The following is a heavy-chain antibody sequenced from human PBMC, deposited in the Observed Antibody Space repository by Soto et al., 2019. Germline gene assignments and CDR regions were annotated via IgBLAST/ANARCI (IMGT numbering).Heavy chain of an antibody. D-gene: IGHD2-15*01. V-gene: IGHV3-33*01. Sequence: AGGSLRLSCAASGFTFSSYGMHWVRQAPGKGLEWVAVIWYDGSNKYYADSVKGRFTISRDNSKNTLYLQMNSLRAEDTAVYYCSIGYCSGGSCYIPHYYGMDVWGQGTTVTVSS. CDR2: IWYDGSNK. CDR3: SIGYCSGGSCYIPHYYGMDV. CDR1: GFTFSSYG. J-gene: IGHJ6*02.